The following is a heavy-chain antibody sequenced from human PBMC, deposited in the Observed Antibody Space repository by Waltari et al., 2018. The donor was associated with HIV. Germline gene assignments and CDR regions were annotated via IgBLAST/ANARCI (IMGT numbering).Heavy chain of an antibody. D-gene: IGHD3-22*01. CDR3: ARGSGYYYFDY. J-gene: IGHJ4*02. V-gene: IGHV3-74*01. Sequence: EVQLVESGGGLVKLGGPMRLSCAASGFTFSSYWMQWVRQVPGKGLEWILGMSTDGNSVRSADAVKGRFTISRDNTKNTLYLQMNSLRVEDTAVYYCARGSGYYYFDYWGQGTRVTVSS. CDR1: GFTFSSYW. CDR2: MSTDGNSV.